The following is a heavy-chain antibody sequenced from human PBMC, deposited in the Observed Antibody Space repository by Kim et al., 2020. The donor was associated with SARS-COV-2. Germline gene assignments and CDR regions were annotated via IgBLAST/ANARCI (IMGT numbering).Heavy chain of an antibody. V-gene: IGHV4-4*02. Sequence: SETLSLICAVSGGSISSSSWWSWVRQPPGKGLEWIGEIDHSGSTKYNASLKSRVTISVDKSKNQFSLKLRSVTAADTAVYYCARGVSSAWTLRAWFDPWGQGTLVTVSS. CDR3: ARGVSSAWTLRAWFDP. CDR1: GGSISSSSW. CDR2: IDHSGST. J-gene: IGHJ5*02. D-gene: IGHD6-19*01.